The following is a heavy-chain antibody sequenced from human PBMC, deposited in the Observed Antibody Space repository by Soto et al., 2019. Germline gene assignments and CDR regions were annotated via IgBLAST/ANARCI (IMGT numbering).Heavy chain of an antibody. CDR2: ISPRSTYR. V-gene: IGHV3-11*06. CDR3: ARGGGGGLFEH. Sequence: GGSLRLSCATSGFPFSDYYMSWIRQAPGKGLEWLSHISPRSTYRNYADSVKGRFTISRDNTKSSLFLQMNSLGVEDTAVYYCARGGGGGLFEHWGQGVLVTVSS. CDR1: GFPFSDYY. D-gene: IGHD2-21*01. J-gene: IGHJ4*02.